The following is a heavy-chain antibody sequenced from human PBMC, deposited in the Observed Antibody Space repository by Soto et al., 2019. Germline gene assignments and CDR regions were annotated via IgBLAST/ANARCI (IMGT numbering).Heavy chain of an antibody. CDR1: GGSISSYY. V-gene: IGHV4-59*08. D-gene: IGHD2-15*01. CDR3: ARTNKYCSGGSCSYDAFAI. Sequence: QVQLQESGPGLVKPSETLSLTCTVSGGSISSYYWSWIRQPPGKGLEWIGYIYYSGSTNYNPYLKCRFTISVDTSKNKFSLKLSSVTAEDTAVYYCARTNKYCSGGSCSYDAFAIWGQGTMVTVSS. CDR2: IYYSGST. J-gene: IGHJ3*02.